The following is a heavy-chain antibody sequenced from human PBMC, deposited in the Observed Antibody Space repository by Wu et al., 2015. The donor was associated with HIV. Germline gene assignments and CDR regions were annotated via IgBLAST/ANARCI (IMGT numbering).Heavy chain of an antibody. Sequence: QVQLVQSGAEVKKPGASVKVSCKASGYTFTSYGFSWVRQAPGQGLEWMGWIDPDGGGTRYAEKFQGRVTMTSDTSVSTVYMELTNLRPDDTAVYYCARVFVVVPAGFSGEITAFDIWGQGTMVAVSS. CDR2: IDPDGGGT. CDR1: GYTFTSYG. CDR3: ARVFVVVPAGFSGEITAFDI. J-gene: IGHJ3*02. D-gene: IGHD2-2*01. V-gene: IGHV1-2*02.